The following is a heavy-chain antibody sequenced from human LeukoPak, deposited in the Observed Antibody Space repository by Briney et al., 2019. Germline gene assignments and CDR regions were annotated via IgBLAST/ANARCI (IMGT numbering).Heavy chain of an antibody. CDR1: GGTFSSYA. Sequence: GSSVKLSCKASGGTFSSYAISWVRQAPRQGLERMGGMNPNSGNTAYAQKYQGRVTITRNTSISTAYMELSSLRSDDTAVYYCAGVKFRDNDYWGQGTLVTVSS. CDR3: AGVKFRDNDY. V-gene: IGHV1-8*03. CDR2: MNPNSGNT. J-gene: IGHJ4*02.